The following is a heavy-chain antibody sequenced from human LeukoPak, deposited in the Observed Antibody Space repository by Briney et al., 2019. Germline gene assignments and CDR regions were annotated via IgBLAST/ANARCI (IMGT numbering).Heavy chain of an antibody. D-gene: IGHD5-24*01. J-gene: IGHJ4*02. CDR2: IYTSGST. Sequence: KSSETLSLTCTVSGGSISSYYWSWIRQPAGKGLEWIGRIYTSGSTNYNPSLKSRVTMSVDMSKNQFSLKLSSVTAADTAVYYCARETRILEMATITGFDYWGQGTPVAVSS. CDR1: GGSISSYY. CDR3: ARETRILEMATITGFDY. V-gene: IGHV4-4*07.